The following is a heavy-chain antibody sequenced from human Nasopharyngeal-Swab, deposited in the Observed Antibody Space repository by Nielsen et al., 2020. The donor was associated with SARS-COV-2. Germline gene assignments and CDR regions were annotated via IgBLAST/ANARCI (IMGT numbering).Heavy chain of an antibody. CDR2: ITSDESHK. CDR3: AKGGDMDV. J-gene: IGHJ6*02. Sequence: GESLKISCEASGFVFSIYGMQWVRQAPGKGPEWVALITSDESHKFYADSVRGRFAVSRDNSRNTLYLQMNTLRTEDTAVYYCAKGGDMDVWGQGTTVTVSS. V-gene: IGHV3-30*18. D-gene: IGHD3-10*01. CDR1: GFVFSIYG.